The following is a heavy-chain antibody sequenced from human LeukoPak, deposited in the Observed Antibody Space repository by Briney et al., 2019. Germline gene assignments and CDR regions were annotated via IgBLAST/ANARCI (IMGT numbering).Heavy chain of an antibody. CDR3: AKQSSPGQYSSSWYYFDY. D-gene: IGHD6-13*01. CDR1: GFTFSSYA. Sequence: GGSLRPSCAASGFTFSSYAMSWVRQAPGKGLEWVSAISGSGGSTYYADSVKGRFTISRDNSKNTLYLQMNSLRAEDTAVYYCAKQSSPGQYSSSWYYFDYWGQGTLVTVSS. V-gene: IGHV3-23*01. J-gene: IGHJ4*02. CDR2: ISGSGGST.